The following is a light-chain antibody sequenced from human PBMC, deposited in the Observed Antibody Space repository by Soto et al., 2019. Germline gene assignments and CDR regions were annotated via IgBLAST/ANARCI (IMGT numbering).Light chain of an antibody. CDR3: QAWDSSVV. CDR1: KLGDKY. J-gene: IGLJ2*01. CDR2: QDT. V-gene: IGLV3-1*01. Sequence: SYELTQPPSVSVSPGQTASITCSGDKLGDKYACWYQRKPGQSPVLLIYQDTKRPSGIPERFSGSNSENTATLTISGTQAMDEADYYCQAWDSSVVFGGGTKVTVL.